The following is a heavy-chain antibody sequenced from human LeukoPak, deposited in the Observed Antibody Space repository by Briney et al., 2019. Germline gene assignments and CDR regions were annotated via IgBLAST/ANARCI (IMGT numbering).Heavy chain of an antibody. J-gene: IGHJ2*01. CDR1: GGSITSYY. V-gene: IGHV4-59*01. CDR2: IYYSGST. Sequence: PSETLSLTCTVSGGSITSYYWSWIRQPPGKGLEWIGYIYYSGSTNYNPSLKSRVTISVDTSKNQFSLTLSSVPAADTAVYYCASLSHLYWYFDLWGRGTLVTVSS. CDR3: ASLSHLYWYFDL.